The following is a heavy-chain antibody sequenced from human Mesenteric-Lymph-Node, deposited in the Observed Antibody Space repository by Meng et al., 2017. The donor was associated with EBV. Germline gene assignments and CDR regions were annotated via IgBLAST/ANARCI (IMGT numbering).Heavy chain of an antibody. CDR1: GWSFGADS. V-gene: IGHV4-34*02. CDR3: ARERPIGRYDFGYREFVHRHFDS. D-gene: IGHD3-3*01. CDR2: INHRGIT. Sequence: QGPLPQWGSGPLKASQPQSLTCPVYGWSFGADSCGWIRQPPGKGLEWIGEINHRGITNHNLSLKSRVTISVDTSKNQFSLNLTSVTAADTAVYYCARERPIGRYDFGYREFVHRHFDSWGQGTLVTVSS. J-gene: IGHJ4*02.